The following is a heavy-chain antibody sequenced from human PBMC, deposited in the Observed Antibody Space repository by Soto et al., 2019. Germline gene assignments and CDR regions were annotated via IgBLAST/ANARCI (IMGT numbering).Heavy chain of an antibody. Sequence: PXGSLILSCAASGFTCSSYSMNWVRQAPGKGLDWVSSISSSSSYIYYADSVKGRFTISRDNAKNSLYLQMSSLRAEDTAVYYCARDVVGARHNWFDPWGQGTLVTVSS. CDR1: GFTCSSYS. CDR2: ISSSSSYI. V-gene: IGHV3-21*01. J-gene: IGHJ5*02. CDR3: ARDVVGARHNWFDP. D-gene: IGHD1-26*01.